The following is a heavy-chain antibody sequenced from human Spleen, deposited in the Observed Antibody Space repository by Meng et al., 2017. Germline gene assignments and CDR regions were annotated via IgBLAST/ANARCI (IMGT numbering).Heavy chain of an antibody. CDR1: GGSFSDYY. CDR3: ARGPTTMAHDFDY. D-gene: IGHD4-11*01. Sequence: QVQVLQWGEGLLKPSETLSLTCVVSGGSFSDYYWSWIRWPPGKGLEWIGEINHSGSTNYNPSLESRATISVDTSQNNLSLKLSSVTAADSAVYYCARGPTTMAHDFDYWGQGTLVTVSS. J-gene: IGHJ4*02. CDR2: INHSGST. V-gene: IGHV4-34*01.